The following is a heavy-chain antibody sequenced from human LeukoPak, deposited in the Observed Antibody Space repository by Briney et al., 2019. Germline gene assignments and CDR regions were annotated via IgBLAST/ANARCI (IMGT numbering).Heavy chain of an antibody. CDR3: ARGSDSSGYYSPVDY. CDR1: GGSFSGHY. D-gene: IGHD3-22*01. Sequence: PSETLSLTCGVSGGSFSGHYWSWIRQPPGKGLEWIGEINHGGSTNYSPSLESRVTMSVDTSKNQFSLKLSSVTAADTAVYYCARGSDSSGYYSPVDYWGQGTLVTVSS. CDR2: INHGGST. V-gene: IGHV4-34*01. J-gene: IGHJ4*02.